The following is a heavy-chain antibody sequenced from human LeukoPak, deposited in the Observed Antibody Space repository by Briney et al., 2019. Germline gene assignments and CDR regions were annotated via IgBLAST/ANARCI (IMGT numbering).Heavy chain of an antibody. V-gene: IGHV1-24*01. D-gene: IGHD3-22*01. CDR3: ATGRWLLLLFDY. J-gene: IGHJ4*02. CDR2: FDPEDGET. Sequence: ASVKVSCKVSGYTLTELSMHWVRQAPGKGLEWMGGFDPEDGETIYAQKFQGRVTMPEDTSTDTAYMELSSLRSEDTAVYYCATGRWLLLLFDYWGQGTLVTVSS. CDR1: GYTLTELS.